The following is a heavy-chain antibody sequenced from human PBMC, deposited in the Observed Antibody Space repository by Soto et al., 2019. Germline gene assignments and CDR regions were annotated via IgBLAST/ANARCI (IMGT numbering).Heavy chain of an antibody. Sequence: AASVKVSCKPSTCTFSDYYIHSVRQAPGQGLEWMGWINPNSGGTNFAQSFQGRTTMTRDTCITTAHMEMRSLRPDDTAVYYCAIGYCSNGVCYLDYYGLDVWGQGTTVTVSS. D-gene: IGHD2-8*01. V-gene: IGHV1-2*02. J-gene: IGHJ6*02. CDR3: AIGYCSNGVCYLDYYGLDV. CDR2: INPNSGGT. CDR1: TCTFSDYY.